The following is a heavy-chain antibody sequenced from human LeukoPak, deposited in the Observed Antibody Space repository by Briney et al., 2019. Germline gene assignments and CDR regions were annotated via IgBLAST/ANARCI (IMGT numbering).Heavy chain of an antibody. CDR2: INPNSGGT. J-gene: IGHJ4*02. D-gene: IGHD2-15*01. CDR3: ARGQKSGYCSGGNCYSFDY. V-gene: IGHV1-2*02. CDR1: GDTFTGYY. Sequence: ASVKVSCKASGDTFTGYYLHWVRQAPGQGLEWLGWINPNSGGTKYAQKFQGRVAMTRDTSISTAYMELSRLRSDDTAVYYCARGQKSGYCSGGNCYSFDYWGQGTVVTVSS.